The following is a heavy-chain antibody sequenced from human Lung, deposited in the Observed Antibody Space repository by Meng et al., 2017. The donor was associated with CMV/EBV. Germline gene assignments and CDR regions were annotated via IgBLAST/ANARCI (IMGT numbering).Heavy chain of an antibody. CDR1: GFSFSDYS. CDR2: IRRDSSAV. CDR3: ANLFGSSGESDY. Sequence: GGSXRLXCAASGFSFSDYSMNWVRQAPGRGLEWVSYIRRDSSAVYYADSVKGRFTISRDNAKNSLYLQMNSLRAEDTAVYYCANLFGSSGESDYWGQGTLVTVSS. V-gene: IGHV3-48*04. D-gene: IGHD6-25*01. J-gene: IGHJ4*02.